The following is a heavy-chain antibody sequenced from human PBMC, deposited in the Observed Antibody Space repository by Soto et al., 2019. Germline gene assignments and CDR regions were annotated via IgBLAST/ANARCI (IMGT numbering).Heavy chain of an antibody. D-gene: IGHD3-22*01. CDR1: GGTFSSYA. CDR3: ARVDYYESSGYYHNWFDP. Sequence: QVQLVQSGAEVKKPGSSVKVSCKASGGTFSSYAISWVRQAPGQGLEWMGGIIPIFGTANYAQKFQGRVTITADESTSTAYMELSSLRSEDTAVYYCARVDYYESSGYYHNWFDPWGQGTLVTVSS. CDR2: IIPIFGTA. J-gene: IGHJ5*02. V-gene: IGHV1-69*12.